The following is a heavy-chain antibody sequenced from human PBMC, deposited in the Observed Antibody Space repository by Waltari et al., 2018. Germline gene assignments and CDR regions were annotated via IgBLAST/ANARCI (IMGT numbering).Heavy chain of an antibody. J-gene: IGHJ5*02. V-gene: IGHV1-69-2*01. CDR3: ARDLGHYYDSSGYYYEGWFDP. CDR2: VDPEDGET. D-gene: IGHD3-22*01. CDR1: GYTFTDYY. Sequence: EVQLVQSGAEVKKPGATVKISCKASGYTFTDYYMHWVQQAPGKGLEWMGRVDPEDGETIYAEKFQGRVTITADTSTDTAYMELSSLRSEDTAVYYCARDLGHYYDSSGYYYEGWFDPWGQGTLVTVSS.